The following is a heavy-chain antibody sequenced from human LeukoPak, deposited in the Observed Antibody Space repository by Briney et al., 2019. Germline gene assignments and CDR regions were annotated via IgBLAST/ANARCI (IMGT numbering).Heavy chain of an antibody. CDR1: GFTFSSYA. CDR2: ISGSGGST. V-gene: IGHV3-23*01. CDR3: AKGAIVGATRYFDY. D-gene: IGHD1-26*01. Sequence: GGSLRLSCAASGFTFSSYAMSWVRQAPGKGLEWVSAISGSGGSTYNADSVKGRFAISRGNSKNTLYLQMNSLRAEGTAVYYCAKGAIVGATRYFDYWGQGTLVTVSS. J-gene: IGHJ4*02.